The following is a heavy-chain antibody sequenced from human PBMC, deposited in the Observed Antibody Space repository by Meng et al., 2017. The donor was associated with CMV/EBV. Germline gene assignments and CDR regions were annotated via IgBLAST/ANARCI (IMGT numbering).Heavy chain of an antibody. Sequence: SQTLSLTCTVSGGSISSYYWSWIRQPPGKGLEWIGYIYYSGSTNYNPSLKSRVTISVDTSKNQFSLKLSSVTAADTAVYYCARGLKYQLVMSGRGYFDYWGQGTLVTVSS. J-gene: IGHJ4*02. D-gene: IGHD2-2*01. V-gene: IGHV4-59*12. CDR2: IYYSGST. CDR3: ARGLKYQLVMSGRGYFDY. CDR1: GGSISSYY.